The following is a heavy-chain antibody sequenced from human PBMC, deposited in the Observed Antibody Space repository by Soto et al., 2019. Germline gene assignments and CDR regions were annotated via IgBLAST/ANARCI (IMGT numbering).Heavy chain of an antibody. D-gene: IGHD3-22*01. CDR2: ISAYNGNT. V-gene: IGHV1-18*04. CDR3: ARDDYDSSGYYYLGAFDI. J-gene: IGHJ3*02. Sequence: QVQLVQSGAEVKKPGASVKVSCKASGYTFTSYGISWVRQAPGQGLEWMGWISAYNGNTNYAQKLQGRVTMTTDTSPSTAYMELRSLRSDDTAVYYCARDDYDSSGYYYLGAFDIWGQGTMVTVSS. CDR1: GYTFTSYG.